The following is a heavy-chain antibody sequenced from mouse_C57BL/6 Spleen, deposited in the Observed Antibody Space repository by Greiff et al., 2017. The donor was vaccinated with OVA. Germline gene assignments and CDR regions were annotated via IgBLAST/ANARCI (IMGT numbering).Heavy chain of an antibody. V-gene: IGHV1-55*01. CDR2: IYPGSGST. CDR3: ARWAVGHFDY. Sequence: QVQLKQPGAELVKPGASVKMSCKASGYTFTSYWITWVKQRPGQGLEWIGDIYPGSGSTNYNEKFKSKATLTVDTSSSTAYMQLSSLTSGGSAVYYCARWAVGHFDYWGQGTTLTVSS. J-gene: IGHJ2*01. CDR1: GYTFTSYW.